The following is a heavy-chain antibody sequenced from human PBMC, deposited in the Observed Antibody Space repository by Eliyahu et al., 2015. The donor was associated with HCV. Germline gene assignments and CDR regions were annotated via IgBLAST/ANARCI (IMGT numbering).Heavy chain of an antibody. CDR1: GGSFSGYY. J-gene: IGHJ6*02. CDR2: INHSGST. Sequence: QVQLQQWGAGLLKPSETLSLTCAVYGGSFSGYYWSWIRQPPGKGLEWIGEINHSGSTNYNPSLKSRVTISVDTSKNQFSLKLSSVTAADTAVYYCARGLGSGSYYNLYYYYGMDVWGQGTTVTVSS. D-gene: IGHD3-10*01. V-gene: IGHV4-34*01. CDR3: ARGLGSGSYYNLYYYYGMDV.